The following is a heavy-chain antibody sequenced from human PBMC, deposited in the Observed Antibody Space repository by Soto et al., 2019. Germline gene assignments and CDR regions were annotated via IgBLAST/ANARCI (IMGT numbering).Heavy chain of an antibody. D-gene: IGHD6-13*01. J-gene: IGHJ4*02. Sequence: EVQLVESGGGLVKPGGSLRLSCAASGFTFSSYSMNWVRQAPGKGLEWVSSISSSSSYIYYADSVKGRFTISRDNAKNSLYLQMNSLRAEDTAVYYCAREAAAAGTGYDYWGQGTLVTVSS. CDR3: AREAAAAGTGYDY. CDR1: GFTFSSYS. V-gene: IGHV3-21*01. CDR2: ISSSSSYI.